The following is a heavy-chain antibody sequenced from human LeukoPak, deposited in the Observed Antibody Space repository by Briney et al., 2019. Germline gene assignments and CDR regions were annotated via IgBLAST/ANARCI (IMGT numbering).Heavy chain of an antibody. CDR3: ARGNGDYVSLFDY. Sequence: GGSLRLSCAASGFTFRSYWMHWVRQAPGKGLLWVSRINSDGRSTNYADSVKGRFTISRDNPKNTLNLQMDGLRAEDTALYYSARGNGDYVSLFDYWGQGTLVTVSS. CDR1: GFTFRSYW. D-gene: IGHD4-17*01. J-gene: IGHJ4*02. CDR2: INSDGRST. V-gene: IGHV3-74*01.